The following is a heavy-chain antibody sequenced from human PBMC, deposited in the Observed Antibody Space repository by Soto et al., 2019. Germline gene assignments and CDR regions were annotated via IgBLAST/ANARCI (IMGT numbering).Heavy chain of an antibody. J-gene: IGHJ6*02. CDR1: GGSISSYY. V-gene: IGHV4-59*01. Sequence: PSETLSLTCTVSGGSISSYYWSWIRQPPGKGLEWIGYIYYSGSTNYNPSLKSRVTISVDTSKNQFSLKLSSVTAADTAVYYCARLETHAYYYYGMDVWGQGTTVTVSS. CDR2: IYYSGST. CDR3: ARLETHAYYYYGMDV.